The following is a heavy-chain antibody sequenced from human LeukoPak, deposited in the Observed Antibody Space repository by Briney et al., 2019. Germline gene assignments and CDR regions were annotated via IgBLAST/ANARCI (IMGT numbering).Heavy chain of an antibody. Sequence: ASVKVSCKASGYTFTSYDINWVRQAPGQGLEWMGGIIPIFGTANYAQKFQGRVTITADESTSTAYMELSSLRSEDTAVYYCARGTLEMATITSLDYWGQGTLVTVSS. CDR3: ARGTLEMATITSLDY. CDR2: IIPIFGTA. CDR1: GYTFTSYD. J-gene: IGHJ4*02. V-gene: IGHV1-69*13. D-gene: IGHD5-24*01.